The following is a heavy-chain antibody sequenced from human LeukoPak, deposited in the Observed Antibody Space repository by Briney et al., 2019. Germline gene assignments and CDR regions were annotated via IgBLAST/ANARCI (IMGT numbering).Heavy chain of an antibody. J-gene: IGHJ3*02. V-gene: IGHV5-10-1*01. CDR2: IDPSDSYT. D-gene: IGHD3-10*01. CDR3: ARLKYYYASGSYYNDEAFDI. CDR1: GYSFTNYW. Sequence: GESMRISCKGSGYSFTNYWISWVRQMPGKGLEWMGRIDPSDSYTNYSPSFQGHVTISGDNSISTAYLQWSSLKASDTAMYYCARLKYYYASGSYYNDEAFDIWGQGTMVTVSP.